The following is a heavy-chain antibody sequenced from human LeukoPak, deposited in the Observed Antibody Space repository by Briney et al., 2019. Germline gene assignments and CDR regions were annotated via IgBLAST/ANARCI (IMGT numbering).Heavy chain of an antibody. J-gene: IGHJ4*02. Sequence: NPSETLSLTCAVSGYSISSGYYWGWIRQPPGKGLEWIGSIYHSGSTYYNPSLKSRVTISGDTSKNQFSLKLSSVTAADTAVYYCARAYCGGDCYVDYWGQGTLVTVSS. V-gene: IGHV4-38-2*01. CDR1: GYSISSGYY. CDR2: IYHSGST. CDR3: ARAYCGGDCYVDY. D-gene: IGHD2-21*01.